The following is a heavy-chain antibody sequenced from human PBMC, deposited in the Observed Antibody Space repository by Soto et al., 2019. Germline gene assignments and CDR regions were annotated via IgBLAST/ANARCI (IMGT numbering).Heavy chain of an antibody. CDR3: ARYISSWYLDY. CDR1: GYSVSTNSVC. Sequence: QTLSLGCASSGYSVSTNSVCWNLIRQSPSRGLEWLGRTYYSSKWYSDYGASVRGRININADTSKNQVSLQLDSVTPEDTAVYFCARYISSWYLDYWGQGTQVTVSS. V-gene: IGHV6-1*01. D-gene: IGHD6-13*01. CDR2: TYYSSKWYS. J-gene: IGHJ4*02.